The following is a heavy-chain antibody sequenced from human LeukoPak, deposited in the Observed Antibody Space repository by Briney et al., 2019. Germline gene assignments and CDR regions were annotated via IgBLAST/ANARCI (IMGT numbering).Heavy chain of an antibody. J-gene: IGHJ4*02. CDR2: ISWDGTP. D-gene: IGHD3-22*01. CDR3: VKDLSYESSGYVFDY. Sequence: GGSLRLSCAASGFTFEDYTMHWVRQAPGKTLEWVSLISWDGTPYYTDSVKGRFTISRDNSKNSLYLQMDTLRSEGTAFYYCVKDLSYESSGYVFDYWGQGTLVTVSS. CDR1: GFTFEDYT. V-gene: IGHV3-43*01.